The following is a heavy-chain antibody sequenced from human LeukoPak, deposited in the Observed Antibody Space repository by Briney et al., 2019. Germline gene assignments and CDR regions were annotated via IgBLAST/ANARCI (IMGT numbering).Heavy chain of an antibody. D-gene: IGHD2-15*01. Sequence: GESLKISCKGSGYSFTSYWIGWVRQMPGKGLEWMGIIYPGDSDTRYSPSFQGQVTISANKSISTAYLQWSSLKASDTAMYYCARVGVVTATITMVRSGPGMDVWGQGTTVTVSS. CDR2: IYPGDSDT. J-gene: IGHJ6*02. CDR3: ARVGVVTATITMVRSGPGMDV. CDR1: GYSFTSYW. V-gene: IGHV5-51*01.